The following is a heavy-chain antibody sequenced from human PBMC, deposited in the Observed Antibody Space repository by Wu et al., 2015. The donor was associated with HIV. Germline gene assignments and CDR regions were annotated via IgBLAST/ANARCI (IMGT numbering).Heavy chain of an antibody. V-gene: IGHV1-2*02. Sequence: QVQLVQSGAELTKPGASVRVSCQTSGYTFTSYDVHWVRQAAGQGLEWMGWMNPKSGGTNYARKFQGRVTMTWHTSGTTAYLDLTRLKFDDTAMYFCARDGEGPIYINHYYFGMDVWGQGTTVTVSS. CDR3: ARDGEGPIYINHYYFGMDV. J-gene: IGHJ6*02. CDR2: MNPKSGGT. CDR1: GYTFTSYD. D-gene: IGHD3-3*01.